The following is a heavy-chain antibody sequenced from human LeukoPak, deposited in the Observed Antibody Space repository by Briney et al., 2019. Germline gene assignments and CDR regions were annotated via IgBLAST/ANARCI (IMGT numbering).Heavy chain of an antibody. D-gene: IGHD6-6*01. CDR3: ARDIAARREAFDI. V-gene: IGHV3-23*01. CDR1: GFTFSSYA. Sequence: PGGSLRLPCAASGFTFSSYAMSWVRQAPGKGLEWVSAISGSGGSTYYADSVKGRFTISRDNSKNTLYLQMNSLRAEDTAVYYCARDIAARREAFDIWGQGTMVTVSS. J-gene: IGHJ3*02. CDR2: ISGSGGST.